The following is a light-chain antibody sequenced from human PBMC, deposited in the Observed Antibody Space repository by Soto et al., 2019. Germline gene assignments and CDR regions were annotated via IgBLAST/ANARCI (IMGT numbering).Light chain of an antibody. CDR1: QSISSW. V-gene: IGKV1-5*01. J-gene: IGKJ1*01. CDR3: RQYNSYRT. CDR2: DAS. Sequence: DIQMTQSPSTLSASVGDRVTITCRASQSISSWLAWYQQKPGKAPKLLIYDASILESGVPSRFSGSGSGTEFTLTISSLQPDDFATYYCRQYNSYRTFGQGTKVDI.